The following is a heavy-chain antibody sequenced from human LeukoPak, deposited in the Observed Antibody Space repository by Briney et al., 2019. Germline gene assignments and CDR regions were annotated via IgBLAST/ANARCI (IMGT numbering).Heavy chain of an antibody. D-gene: IGHD5-24*01. CDR3: ATANRDDFDY. Sequence: GGSLRLSCAASGFTFSDCYMSWIRQAPGKGLEWVSYISSSSSTIYYADSVKGRFTISRDNAKNSLYLQMNSLRAEDTAVYYCATANRDDFDYWGQGTLVTVSS. J-gene: IGHJ4*02. CDR1: GFTFSDCY. CDR2: ISSSSSTI. V-gene: IGHV3-11*04.